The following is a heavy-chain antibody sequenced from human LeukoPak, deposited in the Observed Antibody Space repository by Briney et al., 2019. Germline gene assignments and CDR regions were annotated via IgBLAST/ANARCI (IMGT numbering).Heavy chain of an antibody. CDR3: ARGLVGSGSYPSY. CDR1: GGSFSGYY. V-gene: IGHV4-34*01. Sequence: SETLSLTCAVYGGSFSGYYWSWIRQPPGKGLEWIGEINHSGSTNCNPSLKSRVTISVDTSKNQFSLKLSSVTAADTAVYYCARGLVGSGSYPSYWGQGTLVTVSS. CDR2: INHSGST. J-gene: IGHJ4*02. D-gene: IGHD3-10*01.